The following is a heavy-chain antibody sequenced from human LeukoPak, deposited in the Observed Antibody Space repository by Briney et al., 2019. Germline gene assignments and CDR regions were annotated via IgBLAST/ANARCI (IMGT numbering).Heavy chain of an antibody. CDR1: GYTFSNYG. CDR3: ARSGCSAGSCYSQTVRFDS. D-gene: IGHD2-15*01. Sequence: ASVKVSCKASGYTFSNYGITWVRQAPGEGLEWMAWISAYNGNTDYAQKFQGRVTVTADTSTSTAYMELRSLRSDDTAVYYCARSGCSAGSCYSQTVRFDSWGQGTPVTVSS. CDR2: ISAYNGNT. J-gene: IGHJ4*02. V-gene: IGHV1-18*01.